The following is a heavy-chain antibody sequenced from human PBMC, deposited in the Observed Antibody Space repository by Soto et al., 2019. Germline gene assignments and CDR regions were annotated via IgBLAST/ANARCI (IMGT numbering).Heavy chain of an antibody. V-gene: IGHV2-5*02. CDR3: AHTYSSSSVDY. CDR2: IYWDDDK. J-gene: IGHJ4*02. Sequence: QITLKESGPTLVKPTQTLTLTCTFSGFSLSTSGVGVGWIRQPPGKALEWLALIYWDDDKRYSPSLKSRLTITKATSKTQVVLTMTSMDPVDTATYYCAHTYSSSSVDYWGQGTLVTVSS. CDR1: GFSLSTSGVG. D-gene: IGHD6-6*01.